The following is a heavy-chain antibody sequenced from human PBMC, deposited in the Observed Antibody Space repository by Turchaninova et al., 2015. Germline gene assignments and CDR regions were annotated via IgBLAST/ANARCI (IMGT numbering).Heavy chain of an antibody. D-gene: IGHD4-23*01. CDR1: GFSLSTRGAG. J-gene: IGHJ4*02. CDR3: AHTRGGGNSPLFDY. CDR2: IYWDDDK. Sequence: QITLKESGPTVVKPTQTLTLTCTFSGFSLSTRGAGVGWIRQPPGNALEWLALIYWDDDKRYSPSLKSRLTITKDTSKNQVVLTMTNMDPVDTATYYCAHTRGGGNSPLFDYWGQGTLVTVSS. V-gene: IGHV2-5*02.